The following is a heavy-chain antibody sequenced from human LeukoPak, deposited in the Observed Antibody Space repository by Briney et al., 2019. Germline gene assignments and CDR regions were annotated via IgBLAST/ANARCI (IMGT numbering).Heavy chain of an antibody. V-gene: IGHV4-39*01. CDR1: GGSISSSSYY. J-gene: IGHJ4*02. CDR2: IYYSGST. CDR3: ARAGPNFDWLPHPFDY. Sequence: SETLSLTCTVSGGSISSSSYYWGWIRQPSGKGLEWIGSIYYSGSTYYNPSLKSRVTISVDTSKNQFSLKLSSVTAADTAVYYCARAGPNFDWLPHPFDYWGQGTLVTVSS. D-gene: IGHD3-9*01.